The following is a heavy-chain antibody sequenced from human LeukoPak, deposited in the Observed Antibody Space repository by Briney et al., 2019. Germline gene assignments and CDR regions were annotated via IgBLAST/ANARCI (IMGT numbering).Heavy chain of an antibody. CDR2: IYYSGST. V-gene: IGHV4-59*01. Sequence: PSGTLSLTCTVSGGSISSYYWSWIRQPPGKGLEWIGYIYYSGSTNYNPSLKSRVTISVDTSKNQFSLKLSSVTAADTAVYYCARGVEYNWNYNWFDPWGQGTLVTVSS. J-gene: IGHJ5*02. CDR3: ARGVEYNWNYNWFDP. D-gene: IGHD1-7*01. CDR1: GGSISSYY.